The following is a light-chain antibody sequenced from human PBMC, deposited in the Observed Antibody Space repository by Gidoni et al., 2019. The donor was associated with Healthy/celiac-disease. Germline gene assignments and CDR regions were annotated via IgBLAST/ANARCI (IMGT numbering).Light chain of an antibody. CDR3: QQYGSSWT. J-gene: IGKJ1*01. CDR1: QSVSSSY. CDR2: VAS. Sequence: EIVLTQSPDTRSLSPGERATLTSRASQSVSSSYLAWYQQKPGQAPRLLIYVASSRSTGLPDTFSGSGSGTDFTLTISRLVPEDFAVYYCQQYGSSWTFGQGTKVEIK. V-gene: IGKV3-20*01.